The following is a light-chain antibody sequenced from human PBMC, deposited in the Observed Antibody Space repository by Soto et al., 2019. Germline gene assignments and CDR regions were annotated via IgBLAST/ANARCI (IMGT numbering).Light chain of an antibody. CDR3: MQGTQSTWT. CDR1: QSVDND. V-gene: IGKV3D-11*02. Sequence: ILLTQSPGSLSVSLGERATLAGRASQSVDNDLAWYQQKPGQPPRLLIYDASTRATGIPDRFSGSGAGTDFTLTISRVEAEDAGVYYCMQGTQSTWTFGQGTKVHI. CDR2: DAS. J-gene: IGKJ1*01.